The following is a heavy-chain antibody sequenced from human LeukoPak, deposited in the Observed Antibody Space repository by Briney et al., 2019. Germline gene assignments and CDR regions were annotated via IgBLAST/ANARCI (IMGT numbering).Heavy chain of an antibody. V-gene: IGHV3-7*01. J-gene: IGHJ4*02. CDR1: GFTFSSYW. CDR3: ARDINRYYGDY. D-gene: IGHD3-3*01. CDR2: IKQDGREK. Sequence: PGGSLRVSCAASGFTFSSYWMSWVRQAPGNGLEWVANIKQDGREKYYVDSVKGRFSISRDNARNSVYLQMNSLRAEDTAVYYCARDINRYYGDYWGQGALVIVSS.